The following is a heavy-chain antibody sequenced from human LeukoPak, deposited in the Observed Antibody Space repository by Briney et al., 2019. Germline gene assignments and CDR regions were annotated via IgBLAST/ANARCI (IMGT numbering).Heavy chain of an antibody. D-gene: IGHD2-15*01. CDR2: IYYSGST. J-gene: IGHJ6*03. V-gene: IGHV4-59*05. CDR1: GGSISSYH. Sequence: PSETLSLTCTVSGGSISSYHWSWIRQPPGKGLEWIGSIYYSGSTYYNPSLQSRVTISVDTSKNQFSLKLNSVTAADTAVYYCASFYCSGGSCYQYFSYYYMDVWGKGTTVTISS. CDR3: ASFYCSGGSCYQYFSYYYMDV.